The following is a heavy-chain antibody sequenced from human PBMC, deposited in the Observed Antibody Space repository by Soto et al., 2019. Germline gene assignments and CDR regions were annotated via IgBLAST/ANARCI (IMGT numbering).Heavy chain of an antibody. CDR2: ISYDGSNK. CDR1: GFTFSSYA. CDR3: ARYLGDGYNGGGALDI. J-gene: IGHJ3*02. Sequence: GGSLRLSCAASGFTFSSYAMHWVRQAPGKGLEWVAVISYDGSNKYYADSVKGRFTISRDNSKNTLYLQMNSLRAEDTAVYYCARYLGDGYNGGGALDIWGQGTMVTVSS. V-gene: IGHV3-30-3*01. D-gene: IGHD5-12*01.